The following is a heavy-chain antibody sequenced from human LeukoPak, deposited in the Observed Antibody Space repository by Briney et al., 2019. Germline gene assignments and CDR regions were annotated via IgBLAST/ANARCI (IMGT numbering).Heavy chain of an antibody. J-gene: IGHJ3*02. CDR3: ASNPGYSSYDAFDI. Sequence: SVKVSCKASGGTFSSYAISWVQQAPGQGLEWMGGIIPIFGTANYAQKFQGRVTITADESTSTAYMELSSLRSEDTAVYYCASNPGYSSYDAFDIWGQGTMVTVSS. CDR2: IIPIFGTA. V-gene: IGHV1-69*13. D-gene: IGHD6-13*01. CDR1: GGTFSSYA.